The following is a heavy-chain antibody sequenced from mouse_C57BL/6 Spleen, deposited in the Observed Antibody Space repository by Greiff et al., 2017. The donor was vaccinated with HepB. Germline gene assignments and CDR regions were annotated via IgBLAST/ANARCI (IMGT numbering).Heavy chain of an antibody. J-gene: IGHJ1*03. D-gene: IGHD3-1*01. CDR3: ARERIRGYFDV. Sequence: QVQLKESGPELVKPGASVKISCKASGYAFSSSWMNWVKQRPGKGLEWIGRIYPGDGDTNYNGKFKGKATLTADKSSSTAYMQLSSLTSEDSAVYFCARERIRGYFDVWGTGTTVTVSS. CDR2: IYPGDGDT. V-gene: IGHV1-82*01. CDR1: GYAFSSSW.